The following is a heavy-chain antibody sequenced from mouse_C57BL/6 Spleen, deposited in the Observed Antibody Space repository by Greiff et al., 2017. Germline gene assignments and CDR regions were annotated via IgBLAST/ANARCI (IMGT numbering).Heavy chain of an antibody. CDR3: TRPVVAPYAMDY. CDR1: GYTFTDYE. J-gene: IGHJ4*01. V-gene: IGHV1-15*01. CDR2: IDPETGGT. D-gene: IGHD1-1*01. Sequence: VQLQQSGAELVRPGASVTLSCKASGYTFTDYEMHWVKQTPVHGLEWIGAIDPETGGTAYNQKFQGKAILTADKSSSTAYMELRSLTSEDSAVYYCTRPVVAPYAMDYWGQGTSVTVSS.